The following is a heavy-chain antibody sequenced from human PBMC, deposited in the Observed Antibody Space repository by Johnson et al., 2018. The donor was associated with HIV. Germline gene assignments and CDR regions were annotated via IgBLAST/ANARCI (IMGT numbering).Heavy chain of an antibody. J-gene: IGHJ3*02. V-gene: IGHV3-48*04. Sequence: VQLVESGGGLVQPGGSLSLSCAASGFTFSSYWMTWVRQAPGKGLEWVSYISISGSTLYYADSVQGRFTISRDNAKNSLYLQMNSLRAEDTAVDYCARWELLHAFDIWGQGTMVTVSS. CDR3: ARWELLHAFDI. CDR1: GFTFSSYW. CDR2: ISISGSTL. D-gene: IGHD1-26*01.